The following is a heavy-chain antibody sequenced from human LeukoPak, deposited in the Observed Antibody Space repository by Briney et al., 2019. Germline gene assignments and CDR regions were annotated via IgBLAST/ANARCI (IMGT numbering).Heavy chain of an antibody. J-gene: IGHJ3*02. CDR1: GFPFSSYA. V-gene: IGHV3-23*01. CDR2: IFGADKNTT. Sequence: TGGSLRLSCAASGFPFSSYAMNWVRQAPGKGLEWVSIIFGADKNTTYYADSVKGRFTISRDNSKNTLFLQVNSLRAEDTAVYYCAGEGWLQFVYAFDIWGQGTMVTVSS. D-gene: IGHD5-24*01. CDR3: AGEGWLQFVYAFDI.